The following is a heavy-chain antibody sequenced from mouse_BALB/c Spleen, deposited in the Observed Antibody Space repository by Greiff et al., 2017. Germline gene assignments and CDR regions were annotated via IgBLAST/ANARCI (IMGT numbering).Heavy chain of an antibody. D-gene: IGHD2-2*01. J-gene: IGHJ2*01. V-gene: IGHV3-8*02. Sequence: EVMLVESGPSLVKPSQTLSLTCSVTGDSITSGYWNWIRKFPGNKLEYMGYISYSGSTYYNPSLKSRISITRDTSKNQYYLQLNSVTTEDTATYYCARWGGYDPYFDYWGQGTTLTVSS. CDR3: ARWGGYDPYFDY. CDR2: ISYSGST. CDR1: GDSITSGY.